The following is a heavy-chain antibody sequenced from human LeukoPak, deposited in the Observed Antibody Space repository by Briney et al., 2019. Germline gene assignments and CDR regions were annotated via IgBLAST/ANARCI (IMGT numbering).Heavy chain of an antibody. V-gene: IGHV4-30-4*08. J-gene: IGHJ4*02. CDR3: AGGHYGSGSYY. CDR2: IYYSGTT. Sequence: SWVRQPPGKGLEWIGYIYYSGTTYHNPSLKSRVTISVDTSKNQFSLKLTSVTAADTAEYYCAGGHYGSGSYYWGQGTLVTVSS. D-gene: IGHD3-10*01.